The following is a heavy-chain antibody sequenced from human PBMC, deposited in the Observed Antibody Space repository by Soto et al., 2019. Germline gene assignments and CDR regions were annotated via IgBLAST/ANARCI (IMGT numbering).Heavy chain of an antibody. CDR1: GGTYSGYF. CDR2: ANDRGSP. V-gene: IGHV4-34*01. Sequence: SETLSLTCAVYGGTYSGYFWSWLRQPPGKGLERLAEANDRGSPNYNPSLRGRLTISLDTSKNQFSLRLSSVTSADTAVYYCARGLAPTIFGTVPTPNWFDPWGQGTLGTVSS. CDR3: ARGLAPTIFGTVPTPNWFDP. D-gene: IGHD3-3*01. J-gene: IGHJ5*02.